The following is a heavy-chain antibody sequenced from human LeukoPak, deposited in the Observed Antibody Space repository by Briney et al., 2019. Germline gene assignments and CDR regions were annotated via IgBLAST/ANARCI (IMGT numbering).Heavy chain of an antibody. V-gene: IGHV3-23*01. D-gene: IGHD2-15*01. Sequence: GGSLRLSCAASGFTFSSYAMSWVRQAPAKGLEWVSAISGSGGSTYYADSVKRRFTISRDNSKNTLHLQMNSLRAEATAVYSCANALPSAASFDYWGQGTLVTVSS. CDR2: ISGSGGST. J-gene: IGHJ4*02. CDR3: ANALPSAASFDY. CDR1: GFTFSSYA.